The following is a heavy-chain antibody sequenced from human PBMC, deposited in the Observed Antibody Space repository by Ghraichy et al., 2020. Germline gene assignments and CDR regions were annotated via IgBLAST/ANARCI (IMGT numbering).Heavy chain of an antibody. CDR3: ARGEATAGTLLVY. CDR1: GFTVSSNY. Sequence: GGSLRLSCAASGFTVSSNYMSWVRQAPGKGLEWDSVIYSGGSTYYADSVRGRFTISRDNPKSTLYLQMNSLRVEDTAVYYCARGEATAGTLLVYWGQGTLVTVSS. J-gene: IGHJ4*02. V-gene: IGHV3-66*01. D-gene: IGHD6-13*01. CDR2: IYSGGST.